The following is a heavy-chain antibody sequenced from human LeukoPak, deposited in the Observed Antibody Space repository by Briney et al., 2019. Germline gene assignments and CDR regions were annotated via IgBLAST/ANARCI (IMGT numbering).Heavy chain of an antibody. Sequence: VGSLRLSCAASGFTFSSYSMNWVRQAPGKGLEWVSSMSINSGLKYHADSVKGRFTISRDNAKNPLYLQMNSLRAEDTAVYYCAREFEYRTSGAGYWGQGTLVTVSS. CDR3: AREFEYRTSGAGY. V-gene: IGHV3-21*01. J-gene: IGHJ4*02. D-gene: IGHD6-6*01. CDR2: MSINSGLK. CDR1: GFTFSSYS.